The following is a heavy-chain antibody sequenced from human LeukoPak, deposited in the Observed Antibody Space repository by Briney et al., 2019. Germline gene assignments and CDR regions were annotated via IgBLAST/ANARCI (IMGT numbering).Heavy chain of an antibody. V-gene: IGHV3-23*01. CDR2: ISGSGNRT. J-gene: IGHJ6*02. CDR3: AKNLYCGGGSCYPSALGMDV. CDR1: GFTFTNYA. D-gene: IGHD2-15*01. Sequence: GGSLRLSRAASGFTFTNYAMSWVRQAPGKGLEWVSSISGSGNRTYYADSVKGRFTISRDNSKNTLFLQMNSLRAEDTAVYYCAKNLYCGGGSCYPSALGMDVWGQGTTVTVSS.